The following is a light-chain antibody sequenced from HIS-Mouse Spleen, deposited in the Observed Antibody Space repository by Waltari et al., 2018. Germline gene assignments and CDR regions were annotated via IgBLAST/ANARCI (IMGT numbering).Light chain of an antibody. CDR2: AAS. J-gene: IGKJ1*01. CDR3: QQLNSYPPT. CDR1: QGISSY. V-gene: IGKV1-9*01. Sequence: DIQLTQSPSFLSASVGDRVTITCRASQGISSYLAWYQQKPGKAPKLLTYAASTLQSGVPSRFSGSGSGTEFTLTISSLQPEDFATYYCQQLNSYPPTFGQGTKVEIK.